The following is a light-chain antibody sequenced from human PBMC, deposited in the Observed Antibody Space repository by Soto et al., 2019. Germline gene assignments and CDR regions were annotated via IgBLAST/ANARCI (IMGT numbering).Light chain of an antibody. V-gene: IGKV1-17*01. J-gene: IGKJ1*01. CDR1: QDIGIN. Sequence: DIQMTQSPSSLSASVGDRVTMTCRASQDIGINLGWFQQKPGKAPKRLIYVASSLQSGVPSRFSGSGSGTEFTLTISSLQNEDFASYFCLQHNAYPWTFGQGTKVDIK. CDR2: VAS. CDR3: LQHNAYPWT.